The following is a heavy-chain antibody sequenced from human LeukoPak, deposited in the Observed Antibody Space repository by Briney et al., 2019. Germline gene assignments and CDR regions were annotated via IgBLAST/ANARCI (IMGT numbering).Heavy chain of an antibody. V-gene: IGHV1-2*02. Sequence: ASVKVSCKASGYTFTGYYMHWVRQAPGQGLEWMGWINPNSGGTNFTQKFQGRVTMTRDTFISTAYMELSSLTSDDTAVYYCARVRSGCPDYWGQGTWSPSPQ. D-gene: IGHD2-15*01. CDR2: INPNSGGT. J-gene: IGHJ4*02. CDR1: GYTFTGYY. CDR3: ARVRSGCPDY.